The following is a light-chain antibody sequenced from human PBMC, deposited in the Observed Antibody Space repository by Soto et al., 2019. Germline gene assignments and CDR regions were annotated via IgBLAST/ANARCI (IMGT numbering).Light chain of an antibody. CDR2: DVT. CDR3: SSFAGSYIHV. J-gene: IGLJ1*01. Sequence: QSVLTQPRSVSGSPGQAVTFSCTGTNSDIGAYDYVSWYQQLPGKAPKLIIYDVTKRPSGVPNRFSGSKSGNTASLTISGLQAEDEAHYFCSSFAGSYIHVFGSGTKVTVL. CDR1: NSDIGAYDY. V-gene: IGLV2-11*01.